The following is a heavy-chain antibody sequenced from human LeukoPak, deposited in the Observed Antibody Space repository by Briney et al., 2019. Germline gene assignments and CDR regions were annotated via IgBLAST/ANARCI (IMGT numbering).Heavy chain of an antibody. CDR2: IIPILGIA. CDR3: ARESGGSYSPGYDY. Sequence: SVKVSCKASGGTFSSYAISWVRQAPGQELEWMGRIIPILGIANYAQKLQGRVTITADKSTSTAYMELSSLRSEDTAVYYCARESGGSYSPGYDYWGQGTLVTVSS. J-gene: IGHJ4*02. D-gene: IGHD1-26*01. CDR1: GGTFSSYA. V-gene: IGHV1-69*04.